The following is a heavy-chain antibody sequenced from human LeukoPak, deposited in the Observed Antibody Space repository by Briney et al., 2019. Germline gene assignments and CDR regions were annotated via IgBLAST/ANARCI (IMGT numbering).Heavy chain of an antibody. Sequence: GESLTISSKGSGYSFTNSWIGWVRQMPGKGLEWMAIIYPGDSDTRYSPSFQGQVTLSADKSISAAYLQWSSLKASDTAMYYCARLVTSSSSSYFDYWGQGTLVTVSS. D-gene: IGHD6-6*01. CDR1: GYSFTNSW. CDR3: ARLVTSSSSSYFDY. J-gene: IGHJ4*02. V-gene: IGHV5-51*01. CDR2: IYPGDSDT.